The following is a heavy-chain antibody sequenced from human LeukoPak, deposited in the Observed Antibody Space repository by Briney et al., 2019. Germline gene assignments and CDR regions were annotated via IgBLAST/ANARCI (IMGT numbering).Heavy chain of an antibody. CDR1: GGSISTTYHY. CDR3: ARTFPDCDY. V-gene: IGHV4-39*01. D-gene: IGHD2-21*02. CDR2: IHYTGST. Sequence: LETLSLTCNVSGGSISTTYHYWGWIRQPPGTGLEWLGNIHYTGSTYYNPSLQSRVTLSVDTSKNQFSLRLTSVTAADTAVYYCARTFPDCDYWGQGTLVTVSS. J-gene: IGHJ4*02.